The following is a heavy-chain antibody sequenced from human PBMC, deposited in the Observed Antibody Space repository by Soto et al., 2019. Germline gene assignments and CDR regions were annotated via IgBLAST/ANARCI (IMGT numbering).Heavy chain of an antibody. CDR2: IYYSGST. D-gene: IGHD3-10*01. V-gene: IGHV4-59*01. CDR3: ARYGSGSSVWFDP. J-gene: IGHJ5*02. Sequence: QVQLQESGPGLVKPSETLSLTCTVSGGSISSYYWIWIRQPPGKGLEWIGYIYYSGSTNYNPSLKSRVTISVDTSKNQFSLKLSSVTAADTAVYYCARYGSGSSVWFDPWGQGTLVTISS. CDR1: GGSISSYY.